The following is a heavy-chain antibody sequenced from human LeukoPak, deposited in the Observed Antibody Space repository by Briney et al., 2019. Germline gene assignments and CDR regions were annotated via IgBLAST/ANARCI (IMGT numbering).Heavy chain of an antibody. Sequence: SETLSLTCAVSGYSISSGYYWGWIRQPPGKGLEWIGSIYHSGGTYYNPSLKSRVTISVDTSKNQFSLKLSSVTAADTAVYYCARVRAGGYFDYWGQGTLVTVSS. D-gene: IGHD4-23*01. CDR1: GYSISSGYY. CDR3: ARVRAGGYFDY. V-gene: IGHV4-38-2*01. CDR2: IYHSGGT. J-gene: IGHJ4*02.